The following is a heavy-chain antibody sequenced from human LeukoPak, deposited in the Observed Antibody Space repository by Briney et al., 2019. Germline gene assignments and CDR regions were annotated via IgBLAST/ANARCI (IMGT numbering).Heavy chain of an antibody. CDR2: IYHSGGT. V-gene: IGHV4-38-2*02. CDR1: DYSITTAYY. J-gene: IGHJ4*02. D-gene: IGHD3-10*01. Sequence: PSETLSLTCTVSDYSITTAYYWGWIRQPPGKGLEWIGSIYHSGGTYYNPSLKSRVTISVDTSKNQFSLKLSSVTAADTAVYYCARDRIYGSGSDHFDYWGQGTLVTVSS. CDR3: ARDRIYGSGSDHFDY.